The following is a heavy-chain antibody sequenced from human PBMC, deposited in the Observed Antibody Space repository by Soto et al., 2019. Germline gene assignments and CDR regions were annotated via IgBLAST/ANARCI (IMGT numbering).Heavy chain of an antibody. J-gene: IGHJ4*02. Sequence: QITLKESGPTLVKPTQTLTMTCTVSGFSLNTRGVGVGWIRQPPGKALEWLALIYWDDDDRYSPSLKNRLTITKDTSKNLVVLTMTNVNPVDTATYYCARQQSRGRDFDYWGQGSLVTVSS. CDR3: ARQQSRGRDFDY. D-gene: IGHD3-10*01. V-gene: IGHV2-5*02. CDR1: GFSLNTRGVG. CDR2: IYWDDDD.